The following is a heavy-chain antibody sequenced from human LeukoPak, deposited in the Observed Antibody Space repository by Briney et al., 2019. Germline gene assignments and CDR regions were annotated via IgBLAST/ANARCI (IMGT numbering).Heavy chain of an antibody. D-gene: IGHD2-21*01. CDR2: IKQDGSEK. Sequence: PGGSLRLSCAASGFTFSNAWMNWVRQAPGKGLEWVANIKQDGSEKYYVDSVKGRFTISGDNAKNSLYLQMNSLRAEDTALYYCARGYSLFDYWGQGTLVTVSS. CDR3: ARGYSLFDY. V-gene: IGHV3-7*05. J-gene: IGHJ4*02. CDR1: GFTFSNAW.